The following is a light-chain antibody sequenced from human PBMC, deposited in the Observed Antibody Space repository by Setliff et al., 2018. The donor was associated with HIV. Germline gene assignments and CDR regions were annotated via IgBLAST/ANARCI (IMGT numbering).Light chain of an antibody. CDR3: SSYTGSSPLYV. CDR1: SSDVGGYNY. CDR2: EVS. Sequence: QSALTQPASVSGSPGQSITISCTGTSSDVGGYNYVSWYQQHPGKAPKLMIYEVSNRPSGVSDRFSGSKSGNTASLTISGLQTEDEADYFCSSYTGSSPLYVFGTGTKVTV. J-gene: IGLJ1*01. V-gene: IGLV2-14*01.